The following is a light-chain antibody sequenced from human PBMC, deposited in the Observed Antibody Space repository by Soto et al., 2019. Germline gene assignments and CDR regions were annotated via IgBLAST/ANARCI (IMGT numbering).Light chain of an antibody. Sequence: DIRMTQSPSSLSSSVGDRGTIACRASQDISTYLAWYQQKPGKVPKLLIYAASTLLSGVPSRFSGSGSGTDFTLTISSLQTDDFSTYYCQQYHSYWTFGQGTKVDIK. CDR2: AAS. CDR1: QDISTY. V-gene: IGKV1-27*01. J-gene: IGKJ1*01. CDR3: QQYHSYWT.